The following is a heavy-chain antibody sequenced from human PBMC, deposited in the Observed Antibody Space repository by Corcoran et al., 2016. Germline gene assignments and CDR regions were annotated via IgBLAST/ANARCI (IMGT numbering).Heavy chain of an antibody. D-gene: IGHD6-13*01. Sequence: QVQLVQSGAEVKKPGASVKVSCKASGDTFTSYYMHWVRQAPGQGLEWMGIVNPSDGSTSYAQKFQGRVTMTWDTSTSTLDMELSSLGSEDTAVYYCARDGSGSSSWYSGRYWGQVTLVTVSS. V-gene: IGHV1-46*01. CDR3: ARDGSGSSSWYSGRY. CDR1: GDTFTSYY. CDR2: VNPSDGST. J-gene: IGHJ4*02.